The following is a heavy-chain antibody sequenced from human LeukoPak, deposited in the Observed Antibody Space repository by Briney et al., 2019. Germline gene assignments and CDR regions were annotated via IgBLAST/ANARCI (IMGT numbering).Heavy chain of an antibody. V-gene: IGHV3-7*01. Sequence: GGSLRLSCAGSGFTFIKYWMGWVRQAPGKGLEWVANIKQDESETYYVDSVMGRFTISRDNAKNSLYLQMNSLRAEDTAVYYCASWGYINGWFYFENWGQGTLVTVSS. CDR2: IKQDESET. D-gene: IGHD6-19*01. J-gene: IGHJ4*02. CDR3: ASWGYINGWFYFEN. CDR1: GFTFIKYW.